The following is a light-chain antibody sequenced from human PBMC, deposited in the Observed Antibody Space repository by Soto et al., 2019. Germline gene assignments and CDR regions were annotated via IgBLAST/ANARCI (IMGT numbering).Light chain of an antibody. CDR3: QQRNVWPPVT. V-gene: IGKV3-11*01. Sequence: EIVLTQSPGTLSLSPGESATLSCRASQSLTNNYFAWYQQKPGQAPRLLIYGAFNRATGIPARFSGSGSGTDFTLTISSLEPEDSAVYYCQQRNVWPPVTFGQGTRLEIK. CDR2: GAF. CDR1: QSLTNNY. J-gene: IGKJ5*01.